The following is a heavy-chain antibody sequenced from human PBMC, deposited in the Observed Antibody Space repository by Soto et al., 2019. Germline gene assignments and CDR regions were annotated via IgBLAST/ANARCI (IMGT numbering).Heavy chain of an antibody. Sequence: PSETLSLTCAVSGGSISSTNCCTCVRHPPGKGLEWIGEIHHSGSTNYNPSLKSRVIISVDKSKNQFSLRLSSVTAADTAVYYCARGRAAAGTKPFDYWGQGKLVTVSS. V-gene: IGHV4-4*02. D-gene: IGHD6-13*01. CDR2: IHHSGST. J-gene: IGHJ4*02. CDR1: GGSISSTNC. CDR3: ARGRAAAGTKPFDY.